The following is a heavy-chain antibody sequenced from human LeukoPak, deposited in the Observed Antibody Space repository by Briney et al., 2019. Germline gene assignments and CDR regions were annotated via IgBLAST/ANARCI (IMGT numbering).Heavy chain of an antibody. CDR3: ARVGYDYVWGSYRLLDY. CDR2: INHSGST. Sequence: PSVTLSFTCSVYGFSFYGFYWSWLRQPPGKERVWWRKINHSGSTNYNPPLNSRITIPEATTKNQYSVMLRSVTDAETAVYCCARVGYDYVWGSYRLLDYWGQGTLVTVSS. J-gene: IGHJ4*02. V-gene: IGHV4-34*01. D-gene: IGHD3-16*02. CDR1: GFSFYGFY.